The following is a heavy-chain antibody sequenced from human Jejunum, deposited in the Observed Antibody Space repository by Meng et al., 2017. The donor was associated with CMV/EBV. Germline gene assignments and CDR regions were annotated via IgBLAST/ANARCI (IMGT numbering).Heavy chain of an antibody. J-gene: IGHJ6*02. CDR3: ARVVLYYYGMDV. D-gene: IGHD6-6*01. V-gene: IGHV4-61*01. CDR1: GDSVSSGSYF. CDR2: ISYSGDT. Sequence: SGDSVSSGSYFWSWIRQPPGKGLESIGYISYSGDTNYNPSLKSRATISVDRSKNQFSLRLRSVTAADTAVYYCARVVLYYYGMDVWGHGTTVTVSS.